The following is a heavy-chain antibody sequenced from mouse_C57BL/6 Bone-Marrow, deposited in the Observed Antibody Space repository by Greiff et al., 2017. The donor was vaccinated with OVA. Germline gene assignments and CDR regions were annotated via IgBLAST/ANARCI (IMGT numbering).Heavy chain of an antibody. CDR3: ARESPYGGYFDV. D-gene: IGHD1-1*01. J-gene: IGHJ1*03. Sequence: EVKVEESGPSLVRPSQTLSLTCTVTGFSINSDCYWIWIRQFPGNKLEYIGYTFYSGITYYNPSLESRTYITRDTSKNQFSLKLSSVTTEDTATYYCARESPYGGYFDVWGTGTTVTVSS. CDR1: GFSINSDCY. CDR2: TFYSGIT. V-gene: IGHV3-3*01.